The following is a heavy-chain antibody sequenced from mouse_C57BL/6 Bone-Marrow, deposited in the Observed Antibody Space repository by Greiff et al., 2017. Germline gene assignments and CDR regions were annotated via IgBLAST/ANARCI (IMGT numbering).Heavy chain of an antibody. CDR2: IYPRDGST. Sequence: VQLQQSGPELVKPGASVKLSCKASGYTFTSYAINWVKQRPGQGLEWIGWIYPRDGSTKYNEKFKGKATLTVDTSSSTAYMELHSLTSEDSAVYFCTRLSNGYYFDYWGQGTALTVSS. V-gene: IGHV1-85*01. CDR1: GYTFTSYA. J-gene: IGHJ2*01. D-gene: IGHD4-1*01. CDR3: TRLSNGYYFDY.